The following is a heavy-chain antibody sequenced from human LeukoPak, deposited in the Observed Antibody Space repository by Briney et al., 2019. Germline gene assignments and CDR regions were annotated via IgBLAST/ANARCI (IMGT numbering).Heavy chain of an antibody. CDR2: ISAYNGNT. CDR3: ARVGRFLEEGY. J-gene: IGHJ4*02. Sequence: GASVKVSCKASGYTFNSYNITWVRQAPGQGLEWMGWISAYNGNTNYAQKLQGRVTMTTDTSTSTAYMELRSLRSDDTAVYYCARVGRFLEEGYWGQGTLVTVSS. V-gene: IGHV1-18*01. CDR1: GYTFNSYN. D-gene: IGHD3-3*01.